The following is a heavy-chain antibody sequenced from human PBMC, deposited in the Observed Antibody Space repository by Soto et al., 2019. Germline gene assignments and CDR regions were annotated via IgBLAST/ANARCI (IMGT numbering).Heavy chain of an antibody. V-gene: IGHV3-30*03. Sequence: WGSLRLSCAASGFTFRHSGMHWVRQPPGKGLEWVSLASHDGTNKFYIDSVKGRFTISRDNSNDTLFLQMYSLRTEDTAVYYCARYTGHFLXWGQGIPVTVSX. CDR3: ARYTGHFLX. CDR1: GFTFRHSG. CDR2: ASHDGTNK. J-gene: IGHJ4*02.